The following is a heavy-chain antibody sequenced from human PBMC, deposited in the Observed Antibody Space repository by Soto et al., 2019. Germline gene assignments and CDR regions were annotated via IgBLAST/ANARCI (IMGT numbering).Heavy chain of an antibody. CDR1: GGSISSGDYY. Sequence: PSETLSLTCTVSGGSISSGDYYWSWIHQPPGKGLEWIGYIYYSGSTYYNPSLKSRVTISVDTSKNQFSLKLSSVTAADTAVYYCASRYCTNGVCYQPFGYWGQGTLVTVSS. J-gene: IGHJ4*02. CDR2: IYYSGST. D-gene: IGHD2-8*01. V-gene: IGHV4-30-4*01. CDR3: ASRYCTNGVCYQPFGY.